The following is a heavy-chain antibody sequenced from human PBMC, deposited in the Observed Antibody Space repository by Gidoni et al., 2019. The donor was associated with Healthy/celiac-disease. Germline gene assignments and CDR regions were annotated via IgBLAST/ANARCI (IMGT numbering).Heavy chain of an antibody. CDR3: ARGRPRGYYGSGTNRGYGMDV. J-gene: IGHJ6*02. CDR1: GGSFSGYY. CDR2: INHSGST. V-gene: IGHV4-34*01. D-gene: IGHD3-10*01. Sequence: QVQLQQWGAGLLKPSETLSLTCAVYGGSFSGYYWRWIRQPPGKGLEWIGEINHSGSTNYNPSLKSRVTISVDTSKNQFSLKLSSVTAADTAVYYCARGRPRGYYGSGTNRGYGMDVWGQGTTVTVSS.